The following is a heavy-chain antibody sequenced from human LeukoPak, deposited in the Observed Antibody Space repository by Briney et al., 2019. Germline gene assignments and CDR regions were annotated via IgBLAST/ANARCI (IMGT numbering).Heavy chain of an antibody. V-gene: IGHV1-69*13. CDR3: ARGERDGYNYPLNY. D-gene: IGHD5-24*01. CDR2: IIPIFGTA. J-gene: IGHJ4*02. CDR1: GGTFSSYA. Sequence: ASVKVSCKASGGTFSSYAISWVRQAPGQGLEWMGGIIPIFGTANYAQKFQGRVTITADESTSTAYMELSSLRSEDTAVYYCARGERDGYNYPLNYWGQGTLVTVSS.